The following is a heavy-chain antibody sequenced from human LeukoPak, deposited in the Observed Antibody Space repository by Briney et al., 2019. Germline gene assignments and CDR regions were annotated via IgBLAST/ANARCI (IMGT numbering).Heavy chain of an antibody. CDR2: ISYDGSNK. D-gene: IGHD3-10*01. Sequence: PGRSLRLSCAASGFTFSSYGMHWVRQAPGKGLEWVAVISYDGSNKYYADSVKGRFTISRDNSKNTLYLQMNSLRAEDTAVYYCAKGRLLWFGELLAPSDYWGQGTLVTVSS. CDR3: AKGRLLWFGELLAPSDY. CDR1: GFTFSSYG. V-gene: IGHV3-30*18. J-gene: IGHJ4*02.